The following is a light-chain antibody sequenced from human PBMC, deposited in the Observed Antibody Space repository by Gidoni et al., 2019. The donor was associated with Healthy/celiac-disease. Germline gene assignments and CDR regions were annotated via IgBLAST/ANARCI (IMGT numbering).Light chain of an antibody. Sequence: HMTQSPSSLSASVVDRVTITCRASQSISSYLNWYQQKPGKAPKLLIYAASSLKSGVPSRFSGSGSGTDFTLTISSLQPEDVATYYCQQSYSTPIFTFGPGTKVDIK. CDR1: QSISSY. CDR3: QQSYSTPIFT. J-gene: IGKJ3*01. CDR2: AAS. V-gene: IGKV1-39*01.